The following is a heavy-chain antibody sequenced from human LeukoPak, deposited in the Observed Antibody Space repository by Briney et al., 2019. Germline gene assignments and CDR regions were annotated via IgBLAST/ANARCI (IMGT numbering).Heavy chain of an antibody. CDR1: GFTFSGYA. V-gene: IGHV3-23*01. CDR3: AKRIEYGSPPPYFDF. D-gene: IGHD2/OR15-2a*01. Sequence: GGSLRLSCAASGFTFSGYAMSWVRQAPGKGLEWVSAISDDAGSTYHADSVKGRFTISRDNSKNTLYLQMNSLRADDTAVYYCAKRIEYGSPPPYFDFGGRGALVPVSS. J-gene: IGHJ4*02. CDR2: ISDDAGST.